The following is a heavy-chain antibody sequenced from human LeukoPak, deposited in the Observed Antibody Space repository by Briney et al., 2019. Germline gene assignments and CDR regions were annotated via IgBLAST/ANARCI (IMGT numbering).Heavy chain of an antibody. J-gene: IGHJ4*02. CDR1: GFTFSSYW. CDR3: TRDQTPYY. V-gene: IGHV3-49*04. CDR2: IRSKAYGGTT. Sequence: GGSLRLSCAASGFTFSSYWMTWVRQAPGKGLEWVGFIRSKAYGGTTEYAASVKGRFTISRDDSKSIAYLQMNSLKTEDTAVYYCTRDQTPYYWGQGTLVTVSS.